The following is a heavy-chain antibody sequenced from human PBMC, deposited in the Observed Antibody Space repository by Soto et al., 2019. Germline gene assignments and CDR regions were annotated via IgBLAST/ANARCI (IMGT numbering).Heavy chain of an antibody. V-gene: IGHV4-59*08. J-gene: IGHJ6*03. CDR2: IYYSGST. D-gene: IGHD2-2*01. CDR3: ARHPLVGKVPAAIRCYYYYMDV. CDR1: CGSISSYY. Sequence: SETLSLTCTVSCGSISSYYWSWIRQPPGKGLEWIGYIYYSGSTNYNPSLKSRVTISVDTSKNQFSLKLSSVTAADTAVYYCARHPLVGKVPAAIRCYYYYMDVWGKGTTVT.